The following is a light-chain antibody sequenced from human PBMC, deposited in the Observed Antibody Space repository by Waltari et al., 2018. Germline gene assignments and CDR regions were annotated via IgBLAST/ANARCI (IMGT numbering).Light chain of an antibody. Sequence: QSALTQPASVSGSPRQSITISCTGTSSDVGDYNFVSWYQQHPGKAPKRMIYEVSNGPSGVADRFSGSKSGNTASLTISGLQAEDEADYYCSSYTSRGTVVFGGGTKVTVL. V-gene: IGLV2-14*01. CDR1: SSDVGDYNF. J-gene: IGLJ3*02. CDR2: EVS. CDR3: SSYTSRGTVV.